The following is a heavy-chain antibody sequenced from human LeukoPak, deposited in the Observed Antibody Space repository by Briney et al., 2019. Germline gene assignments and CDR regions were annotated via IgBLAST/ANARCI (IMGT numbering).Heavy chain of an antibody. V-gene: IGHV3-7*01. CDR3: ATGRSCTTCYLPDY. J-gene: IGHJ4*02. CDR2: INQDGGEK. D-gene: IGHD2-2*01. Sequence: GGSLRLSCAASGFTFSSYWMSWVRQAPGKGLEWVANINQDGGEKYYVDSVKGRFTISRDSAKNSVYLQMNSLRAEDTAVYHCATGRSCTTCYLPDYWGQGTLVTVSS. CDR1: GFTFSSYW.